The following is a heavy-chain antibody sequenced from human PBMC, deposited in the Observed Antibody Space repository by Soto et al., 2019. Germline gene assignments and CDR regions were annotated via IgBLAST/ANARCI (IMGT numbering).Heavy chain of an antibody. J-gene: IGHJ4*02. V-gene: IGHV4-59*08. CDR1: GGSISSYY. CDR3: ARRYGGNLDY. CDR2: IYYSGGT. Sequence: QVQLQESGPGLVKPSETLSLTCTVSGGSISSYYWSWIRQPPGKGLEWIGYIYYSGGTNYNPSLKSRVTISVDSSKNHFSLRLSSVTAADTAVYYCARRYGGNLDYWGQGTLVTVSS. D-gene: IGHD1-26*01.